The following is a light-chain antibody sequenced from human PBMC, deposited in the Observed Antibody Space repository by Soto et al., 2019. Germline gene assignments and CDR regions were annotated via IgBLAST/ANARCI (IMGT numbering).Light chain of an antibody. CDR2: DVG. Sequence: QSALTQPASVSGSPGQSITISCTGTSNDVGGYNYVSWYQQYPGKAPQLMIYDVGNRPSGVSNRFSGSKSGDTASLTISGLQAEDEADYYCSSFTSSSTVIFGGGTKVTVL. CDR3: SSFTSSSTVI. CDR1: SNDVGGYNY. J-gene: IGLJ2*01. V-gene: IGLV2-14*01.